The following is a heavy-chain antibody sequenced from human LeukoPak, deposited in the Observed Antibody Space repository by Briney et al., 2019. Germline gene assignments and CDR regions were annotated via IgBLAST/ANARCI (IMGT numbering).Heavy chain of an antibody. J-gene: IGHJ5*02. CDR2: IYYSGTT. D-gene: IGHD2-15*01. CDR1: GGSISSGDYY. Sequence: SETLSLTCTVSGGSISSGDYYWSWIRQSPGKGLEWIGYIYYSGTTYYNPSLRSRVTMSVDTSKNQFSLKPSSVTAADTAVYYCARKYCSRGSCYSPMGFDPWGQGTLVSVSS. CDR3: ARKYCSRGSCYSPMGFDP. V-gene: IGHV4-30-4*01.